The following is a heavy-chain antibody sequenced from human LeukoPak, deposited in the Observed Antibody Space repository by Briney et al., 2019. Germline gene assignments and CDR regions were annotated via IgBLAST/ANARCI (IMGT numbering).Heavy chain of an antibody. V-gene: IGHV4-59*01. Sequence: SETLSLTCTVSGGSISSYYWSWIRQPPGKGLEWIGYIYYSGSTNYNPFLKSRVTISADTSKNQFSLKLSSVTAADTAVYYCASAYGIDAFDIWGQGTMVTVSS. D-gene: IGHD3-16*01. CDR1: GGSISSYY. J-gene: IGHJ3*02. CDR2: IYYSGST. CDR3: ASAYGIDAFDI.